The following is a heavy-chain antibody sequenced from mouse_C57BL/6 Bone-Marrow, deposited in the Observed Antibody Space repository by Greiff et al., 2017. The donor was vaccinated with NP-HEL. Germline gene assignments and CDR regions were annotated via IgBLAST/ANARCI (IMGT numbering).Heavy chain of an antibody. CDR3: ASGRITTVVPYAMDY. D-gene: IGHD1-1*01. V-gene: IGHV3-6*01. CDR1: GYSITSGYY. CDR2: ISYDGSN. J-gene: IGHJ4*01. Sequence: EVQLQQSGPGLVKPSQSLSLTCSVTGYSITSGYYWNWIRQFPGNKLEWMGYISYDGSNNYNPSLKNRISITRDTSKNQFFLKLNSVTTEDTATYYCASGRITTVVPYAMDYWGQGTSVTVSS.